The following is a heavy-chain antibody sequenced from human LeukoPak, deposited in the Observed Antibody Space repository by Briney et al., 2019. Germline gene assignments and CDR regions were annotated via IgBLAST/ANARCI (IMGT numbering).Heavy chain of an antibody. D-gene: IGHD6-19*01. CDR2: ISSSGNSR. J-gene: IGHJ4*02. V-gene: IGHV3-48*04. CDR3: ASGGGWVFNN. Sequence: GGSLRLSCAASGFILSNYRMNWVRQAPGKGMEWVSYISSSGNSREYADSVKGRFTISRDNARDSLHLQMNSLRAEDTAVYYCASGGGWVFNNWGQGTLVTVSS. CDR1: GFILSNYR.